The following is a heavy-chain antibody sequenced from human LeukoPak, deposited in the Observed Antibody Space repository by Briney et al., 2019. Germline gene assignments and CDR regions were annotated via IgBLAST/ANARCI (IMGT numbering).Heavy chain of an antibody. CDR3: AKGLGAVAGKNGGDY. CDR2: ISGSGSST. J-gene: IGHJ4*02. Sequence: GGSLNLSVAASDLTFINLALVWSAQPPGRGWSGFSAISGSGSSTYHADSVKGRFTISRDNSKNTLYLQMNSLRAEDTAVYYCAKGLGAVAGKNGGDYWGQGTLVTVSS. V-gene: IGHV3-23*01. D-gene: IGHD6-13*01. CDR1: DLTFINLA.